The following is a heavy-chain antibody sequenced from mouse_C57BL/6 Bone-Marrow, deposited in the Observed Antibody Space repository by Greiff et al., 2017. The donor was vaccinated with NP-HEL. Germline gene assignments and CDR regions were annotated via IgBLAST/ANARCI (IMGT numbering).Heavy chain of an antibody. Sequence: VQLQQPGAELVRPGSSVKLSCKASGYTFTSYWMHWVKQRPIQGLEWIGNIDPSDSETHYNQKFKDKATLTVDKSSSTAYMQLSSLTSEDSAVYYDAREVIYGNPYDYWGQGTTLTVSS. V-gene: IGHV1-52*01. J-gene: IGHJ2*01. CDR1: GYTFTSYW. CDR3: AREVIYGNPYDY. D-gene: IGHD2-1*01. CDR2: IDPSDSET.